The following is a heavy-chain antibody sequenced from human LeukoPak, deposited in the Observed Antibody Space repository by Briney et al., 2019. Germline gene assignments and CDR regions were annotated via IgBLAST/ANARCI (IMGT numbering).Heavy chain of an antibody. CDR3: AKDPNLLAAAGTFDY. Sequence: GGSLRLSCAASGFTFSSYAMHWVRQAPGKGLEWVAVISYDGSNKYYADSVKGRFTISRDNSKNTLYLQMNSLRAEDTAVYYCAKDPNLLAAAGTFDYWGQGTLVTVSS. CDR2: ISYDGSNK. J-gene: IGHJ4*02. CDR1: GFTFSSYA. D-gene: IGHD6-13*01. V-gene: IGHV3-30-3*01.